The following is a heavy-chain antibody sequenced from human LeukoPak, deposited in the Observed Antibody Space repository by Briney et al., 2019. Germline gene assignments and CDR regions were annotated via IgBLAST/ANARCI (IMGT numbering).Heavy chain of an antibody. CDR3: AKSPGPREGVIAAIYYSGMDV. CDR1: GFTFSSYS. CDR2: SGSIT. V-gene: IGHV3-23*01. J-gene: IGHJ6*02. D-gene: IGHD2-15*01. Sequence: GGSLRLSCAASGFTFSSYSMNWVRQAPGKGLEWVSGSGSITYYADSVKGRFTIFRDNSKNTLDLQMNSLRVDDTAVYYCAKSPGPREGVIAAIYYSGMDVWGQGTTVTVSS.